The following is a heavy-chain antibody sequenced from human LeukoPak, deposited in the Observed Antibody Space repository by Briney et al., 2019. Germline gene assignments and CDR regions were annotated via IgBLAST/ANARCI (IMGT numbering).Heavy chain of an antibody. CDR1: GFTVSSNY. CDR2: IKEDGSEK. J-gene: IGHJ5*02. Sequence: PGGSLRLSCAASGFTVSSNYMSWVRQAPGKGLEWVANIKEDGSEKYYVDSVKGRFTISRDNAKNSLYLQMNSLRAEDTAVYYCGSSSGRNNWFDPWGQGTLVIVSS. D-gene: IGHD6-6*01. CDR3: GSSSGRNNWFDP. V-gene: IGHV3-7*01.